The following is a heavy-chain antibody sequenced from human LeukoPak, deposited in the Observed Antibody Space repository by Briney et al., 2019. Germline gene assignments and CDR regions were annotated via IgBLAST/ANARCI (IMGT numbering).Heavy chain of an antibody. V-gene: IGHV3-23*01. Sequence: GGTLRLSCAASGFTFSTFGMTWVRQAPGKGLEWVSGISGSDRSIYYADSVKGRFTISRDNAKNTLYLQMNSLRAEDTAVYYCAKGRASCCDYWGLGTLVTVPS. CDR3: AKGRASCCDY. CDR2: ISGSDRSI. J-gene: IGHJ4*02. CDR1: GFTFSTFG. D-gene: IGHD2-2*01.